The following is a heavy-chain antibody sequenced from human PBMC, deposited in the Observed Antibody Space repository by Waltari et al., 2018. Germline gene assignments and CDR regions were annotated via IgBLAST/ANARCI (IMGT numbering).Heavy chain of an antibody. J-gene: IGHJ3*02. CDR1: GYTLTELS. V-gene: IGHV1-24*01. Sequence: QVQLVQSGAEVKKPGASVKVSCKVSGYTLTELSMHWVRQAPGKGLEWMGGFDTEDGETTYAQKFQGRVTMTEDTSTDTAYMELSSLRSEETAVYYCAYCTNGVCYSGDAFDIWGQGTMVTVSS. CDR2: FDTEDGET. CDR3: AYCTNGVCYSGDAFDI. D-gene: IGHD2-8*01.